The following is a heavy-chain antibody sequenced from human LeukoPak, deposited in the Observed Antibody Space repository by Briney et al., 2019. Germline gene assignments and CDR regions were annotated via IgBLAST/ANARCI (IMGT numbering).Heavy chain of an antibody. V-gene: IGHV3-9*01. Sequence: GGSLRLSCAASGFTFDDYAMHWVRQAPGKGLEWVSGISWNSGSIGYADSVKGRFTISRDNAKNSLYLQMNSLRAEDTALYYCAKDQMTTVTTATGAFDIWGQGTMVTVSS. CDR1: GFTFDDYA. CDR3: AKDQMTTVTTATGAFDI. J-gene: IGHJ3*02. D-gene: IGHD4-17*01. CDR2: ISWNSGSI.